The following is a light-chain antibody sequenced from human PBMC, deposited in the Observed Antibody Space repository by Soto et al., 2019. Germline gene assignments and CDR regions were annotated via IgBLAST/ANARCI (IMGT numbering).Light chain of an antibody. V-gene: IGLV1-44*01. CDR1: ISNIGSNT. CDR2: SDN. CDR3: AAWDDSLPGPMM. Sequence: QSVLTQPPSASGTPGQRVTISCSGSISNIGSNTVNWYQQLPRTAPKLLIYSDNQRPSGVPDRFSGSKFGTSASLAISGLQSEDEADYYCAAWDDSLPGPMMFGGGTKVTVL. J-gene: IGLJ3*02.